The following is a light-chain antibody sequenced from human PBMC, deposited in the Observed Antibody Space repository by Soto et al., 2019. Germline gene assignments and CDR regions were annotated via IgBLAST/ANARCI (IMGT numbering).Light chain of an antibody. CDR1: QSVSNN. J-gene: IGKJ1*01. CDR3: QQYNDWPPWT. CDR2: GAS. Sequence: EILMTQSPATLSVSPGDRATLSCRASQSVSNNLAWYQQRPGQAHRLLIYGASTRATGIPARFSGSGSGTEFTLTISSLQSEDFAVYYCQQYNDWPPWTFGQGTKVEIK. V-gene: IGKV3-15*01.